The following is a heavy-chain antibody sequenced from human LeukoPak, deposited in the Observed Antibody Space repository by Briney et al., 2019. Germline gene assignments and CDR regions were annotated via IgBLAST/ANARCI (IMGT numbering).Heavy chain of an antibody. J-gene: IGHJ4*02. V-gene: IGHV3-23*01. D-gene: IGHD3-16*02. Sequence: GGSLRLSCAASGFTFSSYAMSWVRQAPGKGLEWVSAISGSGGSTYYADSVKGRFTISRDNSKNTLYLQMNSLRAEDTAVYYCAKRGPNYDYIWGSYRSGYWGQGTLVTVSS. CDR2: ISGSGGST. CDR1: GFTFSSYA. CDR3: AKRGPNYDYIWGSYRSGY.